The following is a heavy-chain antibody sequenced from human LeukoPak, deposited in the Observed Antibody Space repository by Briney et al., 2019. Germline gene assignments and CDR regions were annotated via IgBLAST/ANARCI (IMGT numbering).Heavy chain of an antibody. Sequence: AVKVSCKASGGTFSSYAISWVRQAPGQGLEWMGGIIPIFGTANYAQKFQGRVTITADESTSTAYMELSSLRSEDTAVYYCARHSPGYAYYYGMDVWGQGTTVTVSS. D-gene: IGHD2-15*01. J-gene: IGHJ6*02. CDR1: GGTFSSYA. CDR3: ARHSPGYAYYYGMDV. V-gene: IGHV1-69*13. CDR2: IIPIFGTA.